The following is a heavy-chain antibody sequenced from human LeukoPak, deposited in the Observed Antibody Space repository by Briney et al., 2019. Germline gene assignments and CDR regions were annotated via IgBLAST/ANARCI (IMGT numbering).Heavy chain of an antibody. D-gene: IGHD4/OR15-4a*01. Sequence: PGGSLRLSCAASGFTFSDYYMSWVRQAPGKGLEWVSSVSGSGGNTHYADSVKGRFTISRDNSKNTLSLQMNSLRAEDTAVYYCAKSGLSRFDYWGQGTLVTVSS. V-gene: IGHV3-23*01. J-gene: IGHJ4*02. CDR3: AKSGLSRFDY. CDR2: VSGSGGNT. CDR1: GFTFSDYY.